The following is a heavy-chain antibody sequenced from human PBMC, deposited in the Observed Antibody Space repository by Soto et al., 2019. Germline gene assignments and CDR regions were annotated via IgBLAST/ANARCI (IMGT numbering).Heavy chain of an antibody. J-gene: IGHJ4*02. CDR1: GFTVSSSS. V-gene: IGHV3-53*02. CDR3: ARDDSFLGAPFHY. D-gene: IGHD3-16*01. Sequence: EVELVETGGGLIQPGGSLRLSCAASGFTVSSSSMSWVRQAPGKGLEWVSLIYADGATYYGDSVKGRFTNSRDTSKNTLSLQMTSLRADDTAVYYCARDDSFLGAPFHYWGQGTLVTVSS. CDR2: IYADGAT.